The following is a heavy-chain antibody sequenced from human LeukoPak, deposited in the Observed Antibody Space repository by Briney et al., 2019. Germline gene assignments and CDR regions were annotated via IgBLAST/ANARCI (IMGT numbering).Heavy chain of an antibody. Sequence: GGSLRLSCAASGFTFNNYAMSWVRQAPGKGLEWVSAISGGGDTTHYADSVKGRFTISRENSKKTLYLQLNSLRAEDTAIYYCAKAGPVVRGFIGYYWGQGTLVTVCS. J-gene: IGHJ4*02. CDR2: ISGGGDTT. CDR3: AKAGPVVRGFIGYY. CDR1: GFTFNNYA. D-gene: IGHD3-10*01. V-gene: IGHV3-23*01.